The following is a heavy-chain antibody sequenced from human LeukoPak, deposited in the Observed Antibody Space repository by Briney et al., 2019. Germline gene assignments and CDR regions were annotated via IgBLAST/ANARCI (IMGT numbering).Heavy chain of an antibody. Sequence: ASVKVSCKASGYTFSSYAMNWVRGAPGQGLEWMGRINTNTGNPTYAQGFTGRFVFSLDTSVSTAYLQINTLKAEDTAVYFCARGDYYDSSGYYYGILVDYWGKGTLVTVSS. J-gene: IGHJ4*02. D-gene: IGHD3-22*01. CDR2: INTNTGNP. CDR1: GYTFSSYA. CDR3: ARGDYYDSSGYYYGILVDY. V-gene: IGHV7-4-1*02.